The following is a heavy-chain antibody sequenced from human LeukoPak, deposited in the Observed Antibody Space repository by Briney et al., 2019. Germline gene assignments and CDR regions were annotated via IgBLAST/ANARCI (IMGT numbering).Heavy chain of an antibody. V-gene: IGHV3-48*01. D-gene: IGHD3-10*01. J-gene: IGHJ4*02. Sequence: GGSLRLSCAASGFTFSSYSINWVRRAPGKGLEWLSYISGSSSTIYYADSVKGRFTISRDNSKNTLYLQMNSLRAEDTAVYYCARDGNYYGSGSCGYWGQGTLVTVSS. CDR1: GFTFSSYS. CDR3: ARDGNYYGSGSCGY. CDR2: ISGSSSTI.